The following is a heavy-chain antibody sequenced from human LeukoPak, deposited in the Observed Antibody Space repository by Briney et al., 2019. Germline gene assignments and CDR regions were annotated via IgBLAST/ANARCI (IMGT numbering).Heavy chain of an antibody. J-gene: IGHJ4*02. CDR2: INHSGST. CDR3: ARVRDTYYYDSSGQQFDY. V-gene: IGHV4-34*01. D-gene: IGHD3-22*01. CDR1: GGSFSGYY. Sequence: PSETLSLTCAVYGGSFSGYYWSWIRQPPGKGLEWIGEINHSGSTNYNPSLKSRVTISVDTSKNQSSLKLSSVTAADTAVYYCARVRDTYYYDSSGQQFDYWGQGTLVTVSS.